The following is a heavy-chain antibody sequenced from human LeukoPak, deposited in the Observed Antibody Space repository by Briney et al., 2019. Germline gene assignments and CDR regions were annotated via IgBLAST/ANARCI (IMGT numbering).Heavy chain of an antibody. CDR1: DGSISSRSYY. J-gene: IGHJ4*02. CDR3: ARVSLGHFDY. V-gene: IGHV4-39*07. Sequence: SETLSLTCTVSDGSISSRSYYWGWIRQPPGKGLEWIGSIYYSGSTYYNPSLKSRVTISVDTSKNQFSLKLSSVTAADTAVYYCARVSLGHFDYWGQGTLVTVSS. CDR2: IYYSGST.